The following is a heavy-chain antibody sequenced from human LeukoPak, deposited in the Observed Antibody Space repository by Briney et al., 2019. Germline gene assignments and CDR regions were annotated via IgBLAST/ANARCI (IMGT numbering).Heavy chain of an antibody. J-gene: IGHJ4*02. V-gene: IGHV4-59*08. Sequence: SETLSLTFPVSGGSISSYYWSWIRPPPGKGLEWIGNIYYSGSTNYNPSLKSRVTISVDASKNQFSLKLSSVSAADTAMYYCARHRYVDWLSPFDYWGQGTLVTVSS. CDR1: GGSISSYY. CDR3: ARHRYVDWLSPFDY. CDR2: IYYSGST. D-gene: IGHD3-9*01.